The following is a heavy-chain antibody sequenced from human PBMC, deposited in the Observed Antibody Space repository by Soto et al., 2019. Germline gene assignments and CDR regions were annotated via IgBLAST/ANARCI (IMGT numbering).Heavy chain of an antibody. J-gene: IGHJ3*02. V-gene: IGHV1-8*01. CDR1: GYTFSNYD. D-gene: IGHD5-12*01. CDR2: LNPNNDKT. Sequence: ASVKVSCKASGYTFSNYDINWVRQATGQGLEWMGWLNPNNDKTGSAQKFQGRVTMTRTTSISTAYSELSGLRSDDTAVYYCARGIKGLPPSAFDIWGQGPTVTASS. CDR3: ARGIKGLPPSAFDI.